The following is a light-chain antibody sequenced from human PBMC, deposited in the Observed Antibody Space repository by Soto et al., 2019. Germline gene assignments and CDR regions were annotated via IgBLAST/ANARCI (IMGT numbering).Light chain of an antibody. V-gene: IGKV1-5*03. CDR1: QSISSW. CDR3: QQYSGSSWT. Sequence: DIQMTQSPSTLSASVGDRVTITCRASQSISSWLAWYQQKPGKAPKLLIYKASSLESGVPSRFSGGGSGTEFTLTISSLQPDDFATYYCQQYSGSSWTFGQGTKVEIK. J-gene: IGKJ1*01. CDR2: KAS.